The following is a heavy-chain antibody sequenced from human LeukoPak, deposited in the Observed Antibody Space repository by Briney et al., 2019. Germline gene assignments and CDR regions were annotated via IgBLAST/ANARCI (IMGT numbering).Heavy chain of an antibody. CDR3: ARDEEQLDGRSFDY. CDR1: GGSISSSSYY. D-gene: IGHD6-6*01. J-gene: IGHJ4*02. V-gene: IGHV4-39*07. Sequence: SETLSLTCTVSGGSISSSSYYWGWIRQPPGKGLEWIGSIYYSGSTYYNPSLKSRVTISVDTSKNQFSLKLSSVTAADTAVYYCARDEEQLDGRSFDYWGQGTLVTVSS. CDR2: IYYSGST.